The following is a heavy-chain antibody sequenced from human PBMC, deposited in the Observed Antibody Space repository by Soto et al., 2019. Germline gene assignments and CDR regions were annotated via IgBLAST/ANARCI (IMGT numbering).Heavy chain of an antibody. J-gene: IGHJ6*02. CDR2: IYSGGST. Sequence: GSLRLSCAASGFTVSSNYMSWVRQAPGKGLEWVSVIYSGGSTYYADSVKGRFTISRHNSKNTLYLQMNSLRAEDTAVYYCARDPRYGSGSYYGMDVWGQGTTVTVSS. CDR1: GFTVSSNY. CDR3: ARDPRYGSGSYYGMDV. D-gene: IGHD3-10*01. V-gene: IGHV3-53*04.